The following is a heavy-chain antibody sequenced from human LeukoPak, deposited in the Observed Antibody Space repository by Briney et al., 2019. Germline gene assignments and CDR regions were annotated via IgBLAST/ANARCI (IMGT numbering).Heavy chain of an antibody. V-gene: IGHV3-48*03. D-gene: IGHD3-9*01. Sequence: PGGSLRLSCAASGFDLGHYEVNWVRQAPGKGLEWIAHISVRAATKYYGDSVEGRFTISRDNAKNSLYLQMNSLRAEDTAVYFCARDGHGDGILSGYSYFGMDVWGQGTTVTVSS. CDR3: ARDGHGDGILSGYSYFGMDV. J-gene: IGHJ6*02. CDR1: GFDLGHYE. CDR2: ISVRAATK.